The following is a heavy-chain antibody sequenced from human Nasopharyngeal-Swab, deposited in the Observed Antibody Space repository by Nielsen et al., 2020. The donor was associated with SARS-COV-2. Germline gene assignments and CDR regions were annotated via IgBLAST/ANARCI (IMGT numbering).Heavy chain of an antibody. CDR2: ITASGANT. CDR1: GFTFSNYA. D-gene: IGHD3-10*01. J-gene: IGHJ4*02. CDR3: AKAYSYGSGSRYATFDS. Sequence: GGSLRLSCAASGFTFSNYAMSWVRQAPGKGLEWVSGITASGANTYHADSVKGRFTISRDNSKNMLYLQMISLRADDTAVYYCAKAYSYGSGSRYATFDSWGQGTLVTVSS. V-gene: IGHV3-23*01.